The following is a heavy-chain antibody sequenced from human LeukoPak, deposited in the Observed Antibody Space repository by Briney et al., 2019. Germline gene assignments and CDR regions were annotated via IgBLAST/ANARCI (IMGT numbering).Heavy chain of an antibody. CDR1: GGSISSYY. CDR2: IYSSGSS. V-gene: IGHV4-4*07. J-gene: IGHJ3*02. D-gene: IGHD3-22*01. Sequence: PSETLSLTCTVSGGSISSYYWSWIRQPAGKGLEWIGRIYSSGSSVYNPSLESRVSMSLDTSKNQFSLKVTSVTAADTAVYYCARNLTMILAKGAFDIWGQGIMVTVSS. CDR3: ARNLTMILAKGAFDI.